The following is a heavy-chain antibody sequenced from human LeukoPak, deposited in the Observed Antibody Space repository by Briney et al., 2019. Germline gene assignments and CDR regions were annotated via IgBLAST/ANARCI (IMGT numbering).Heavy chain of an antibody. V-gene: IGHV4-30-4*08. CDR2: IYYSGST. J-gene: IGHJ4*02. CDR1: GDSISSGRNY. D-gene: IGHD2-21*02. Sequence: SETLSLTCSVSGDSISSGRNYWGWIRQPPGKGLEWIGYIYYSGSTYYNPSLKSRVTISVDTSKNQFSLKLSSVTAADTAVYYCATGKGNCGGDCYIDYWGQGTLVTVSS. CDR3: ATGKGNCGGDCYIDY.